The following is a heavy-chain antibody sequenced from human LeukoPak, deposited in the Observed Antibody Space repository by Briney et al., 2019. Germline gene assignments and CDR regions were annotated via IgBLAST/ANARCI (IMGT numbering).Heavy chain of an antibody. D-gene: IGHD3-10*01. Sequence: SQTLSLTCTVSGGSISSGGYYWSWIRQHPGKGLEWIGYIYYSGSTYYNPSLKSRVTISVDTSKNQFSLKLSSVTAADTAVYYCARNPLAGGYFDYWGQGTLVTVSS. CDR3: ARNPLAGGYFDY. CDR2: IYYSGST. CDR1: GGSISSGGYY. V-gene: IGHV4-31*03. J-gene: IGHJ4*02.